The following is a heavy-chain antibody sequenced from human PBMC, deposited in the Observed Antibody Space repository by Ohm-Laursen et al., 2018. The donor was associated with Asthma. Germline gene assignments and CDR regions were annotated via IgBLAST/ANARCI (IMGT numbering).Heavy chain of an antibody. CDR1: GSFPGYF. CDR2: INHIGEA. D-gene: IGHD1-14*01. V-gene: IGHV4-34*01. J-gene: IGHJ4*02. Sequence: GPLSLTCTVYGSFPGYFWTWVRQSPEMGLEWIGEINHIGEAYYNPSLASRVTISVDTSKKQFSLNLTSVTAADTAIYSCARGRNLRQGAQGTLVTVSS. CDR3: ARGRNLRQ.